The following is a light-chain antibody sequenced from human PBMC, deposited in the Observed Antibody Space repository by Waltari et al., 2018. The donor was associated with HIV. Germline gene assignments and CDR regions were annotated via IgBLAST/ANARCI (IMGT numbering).Light chain of an antibody. CDR2: DVT. J-gene: IGLJ2*01. Sequence: QSALTQPASVSGSPGQSITISCTGTSSDVGDYNYVSWYQQQPGKAPKLMIYDVTNRPSGISNRFSGSKSGNTASLTISGLQAEDEADYYCSSYTSSSTSVVFGGGTKLTVL. V-gene: IGLV2-14*03. CDR3: SSYTSSSTSVV. CDR1: SSDVGDYNY.